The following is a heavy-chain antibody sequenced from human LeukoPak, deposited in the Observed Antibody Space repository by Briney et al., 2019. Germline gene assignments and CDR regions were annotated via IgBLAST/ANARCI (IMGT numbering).Heavy chain of an antibody. V-gene: IGHV3-49*03. CDR1: GFTFGTYA. D-gene: IGHD5-18*01. Sequence: GGSLRLPCTSSGFTFGTYAVSWFRQAPGKGLEWVAFIRSKTFGGTTEYAASVKGRFTISRDDSKSIAYLQMNSLKTEDTAVYYCTRYSGRTDYWGQGTLVSVSS. CDR3: TRYSGRTDY. CDR2: IRSKTFGGTT. J-gene: IGHJ4*02.